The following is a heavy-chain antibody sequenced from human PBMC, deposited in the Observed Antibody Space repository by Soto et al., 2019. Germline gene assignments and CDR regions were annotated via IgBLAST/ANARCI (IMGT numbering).Heavy chain of an antibody. Sequence: GGSLRLSCTVSGFAFNNYGINGVRQAPGKGLEWVSSISKSDYTYYSDSVKGRFAISRDNAKSSVSLQMNTLRVDDTAVYYCAREDSIIIPAVSDFWGQGTLVTVSS. D-gene: IGHD2-2*01. CDR3: AREDSIIIPAVSDF. V-gene: IGHV3-21*01. CDR1: GFAFNNYG. CDR2: ISKSDYT. J-gene: IGHJ4*02.